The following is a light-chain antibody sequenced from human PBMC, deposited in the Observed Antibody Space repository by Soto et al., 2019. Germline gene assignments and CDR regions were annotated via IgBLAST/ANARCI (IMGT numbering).Light chain of an antibody. Sequence: EGVLTQAPGTPSLSKGERATLSCRASQAVSSILLAWYQQKPGQAPRLLIYGASSRATGIPDRFSGSGSGTDFTLTVSRLEPEDFAVYYGQQHGTPPIFGGDIKVDTK. CDR3: QQHGTPPI. CDR1: QAVSSIL. J-gene: IGKJ4*01. V-gene: IGKV3-20*01. CDR2: GAS.